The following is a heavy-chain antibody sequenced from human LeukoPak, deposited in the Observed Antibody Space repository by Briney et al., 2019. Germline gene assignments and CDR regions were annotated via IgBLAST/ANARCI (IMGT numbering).Heavy chain of an antibody. CDR3: AATYQLPPRFAY. V-gene: IGHV1-2*02. CDR2: INPNSGGT. D-gene: IGHD2-2*01. J-gene: IGHJ4*02. Sequence: GASVKVSCKASGYTFTGYYMHWVRQAPGQGLEWLGWINPNSGGTNYAQKFQGRVTMTRDTSISAAYMELSRLRSDDTAVYYWAATYQLPPRFAYWGQGTLVTVSS. CDR1: GYTFTGYY.